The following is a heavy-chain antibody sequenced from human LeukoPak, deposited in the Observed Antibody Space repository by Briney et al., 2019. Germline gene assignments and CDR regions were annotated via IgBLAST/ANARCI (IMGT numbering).Heavy chain of an antibody. CDR3: AREGRWLQSIAFDI. CDR2: INSDGSST. CDR1: GFTFSSYW. J-gene: IGHJ3*02. Sequence: GGSLRLSCAASGFTFSSYWMHWVRHAPGKGLVWVSRINSDGSSTSYADSVKGRFTISRDNAKNTLYLQMNSLRAEDTAVYYCAREGRWLQSIAFDIWGQGTMVTVSS. D-gene: IGHD5-24*01. V-gene: IGHV3-74*01.